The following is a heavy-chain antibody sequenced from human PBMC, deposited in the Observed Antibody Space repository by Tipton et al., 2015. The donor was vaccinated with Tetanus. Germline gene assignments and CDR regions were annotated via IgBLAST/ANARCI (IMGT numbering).Heavy chain of an antibody. Sequence: SLRLSCAASGFSFDDYSMHWVRQVPGRGLEWVSGISWNGGSIDYANSVKGRFTISRDNAKNSLYLQMNSLRAEDTAVYYCAKDVNWNLRYFQHWGQGTVVTVSS. V-gene: IGHV3-9*01. CDR3: AKDVNWNLRYFQH. D-gene: IGHD1-1*01. J-gene: IGHJ1*01. CDR2: ISWNGGSI. CDR1: GFSFDDYS.